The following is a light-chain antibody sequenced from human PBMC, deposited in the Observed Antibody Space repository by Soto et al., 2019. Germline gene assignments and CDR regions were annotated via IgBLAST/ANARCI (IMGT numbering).Light chain of an antibody. CDR2: DVT. CDR3: CSYAGSYSYV. J-gene: IGLJ1*01. V-gene: IGLV2-11*01. Sequence: QSALTQPRSVSGSPGQPVPISCTGTGSDVGGYNYVSWYQHHPGKAPKLIIYDVTKRPSGVPDRFSGSSSGNTASLTISGLQAEDEADYFCCSYAGSYSYVFGTGTKVTV. CDR1: GSDVGGYNY.